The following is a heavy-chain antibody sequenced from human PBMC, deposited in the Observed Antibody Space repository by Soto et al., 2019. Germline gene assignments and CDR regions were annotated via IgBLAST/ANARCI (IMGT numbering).Heavy chain of an antibody. V-gene: IGHV3-53*01. Sequence: GGSLRLSCAVSGFSVSNTYMSWVRQAPGKGLEWISVIYRGRATYYADSVKYRFTISRDDSRNTVYLQMNSLTTEDTAVYFCARDRSDSSRADSFDIWGQGTMVTVSS. CDR1: GFSVSNTY. D-gene: IGHD6-25*01. CDR3: ARDRSDSSRADSFDI. CDR2: IYRGRAT. J-gene: IGHJ3*02.